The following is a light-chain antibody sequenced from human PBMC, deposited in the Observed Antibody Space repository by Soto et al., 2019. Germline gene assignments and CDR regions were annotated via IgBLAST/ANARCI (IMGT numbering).Light chain of an antibody. Sequence: QPVLTQSPSASASLGAAVKLTCTLSRGHSIYAIAWHQQQPEKGPRYLMKLNSDGSHSKGDGIPDRFSGSSSGAERYLTISSLQSEDEADYYCQTWGTGTIVFGGGTKLTVL. CDR2: LNSDGSH. CDR3: QTWGTGTIV. J-gene: IGLJ2*01. V-gene: IGLV4-69*01. CDR1: RGHSIYA.